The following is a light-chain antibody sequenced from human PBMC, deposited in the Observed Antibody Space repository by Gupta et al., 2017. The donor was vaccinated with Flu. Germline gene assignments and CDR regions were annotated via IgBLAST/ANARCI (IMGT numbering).Light chain of an antibody. J-gene: IGLJ3*02. CDR1: NSNLGTYG. CDR2: NKN. Sequence: VTITCTGRNSNLGTYGVSWYQQHTGTAPNILIYNKNQRHSGGPDRCSGSKSGTSASLTISGLQAEEEAEYYCETWEDTLNGLWVFGGGTKLTVL. V-gene: IGLV1-44*01. CDR3: ETWEDTLNGLWV.